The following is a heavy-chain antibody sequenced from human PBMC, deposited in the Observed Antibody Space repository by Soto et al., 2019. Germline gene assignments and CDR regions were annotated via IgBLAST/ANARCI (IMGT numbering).Heavy chain of an antibody. CDR3: ARGVYAGRRYSGYDYLDY. D-gene: IGHD5-12*01. Sequence: QVQLVQSGAEVKKPGSSVKVSCKASGGTFSSYAISWVRQAPGQGLEWMGGIIPIFGTANYAQKFQGRVTITADESTSTAYMELSSLRSEDTAVYYCARGVYAGRRYSGYDYLDYWGQGTLVTVSS. V-gene: IGHV1-69*01. CDR1: GGTFSSYA. CDR2: IIPIFGTA. J-gene: IGHJ4*02.